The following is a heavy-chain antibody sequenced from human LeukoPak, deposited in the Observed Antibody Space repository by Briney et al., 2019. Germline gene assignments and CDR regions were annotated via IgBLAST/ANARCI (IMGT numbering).Heavy chain of an antibody. CDR1: GGSISGYH. D-gene: IGHD3-22*01. V-gene: IGHV4-59*01. J-gene: IGHJ3*02. CDR2: IYYSGSA. CDR3: ARTYYYDSKRAFDI. Sequence: SETLSLTCTVSGGSISGYHWNWIRQSPGKGLEWIGNIYYSGSANQNPSLKSRVTISVDTSKNQFSLKLSSVTAADTAVYYCARTYYYDSKRAFDIWGQGTMVTVSS.